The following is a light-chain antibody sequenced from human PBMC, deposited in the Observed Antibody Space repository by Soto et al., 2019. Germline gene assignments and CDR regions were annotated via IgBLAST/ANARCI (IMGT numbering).Light chain of an antibody. CDR3: QQYNNWPRT. CDR1: QSVSSN. CDR2: GAS. V-gene: IGKV3-15*01. Sequence: DIVLAQSPGTLSLSPGVRATLSCRASQSVSSNLAWYQQKPGQAPRLLIYGASTRATGIPARFSGSGSGTEFTLTISSLQSEDFAVYYCQQYNNWPRTFGQGTKVDIK. J-gene: IGKJ1*01.